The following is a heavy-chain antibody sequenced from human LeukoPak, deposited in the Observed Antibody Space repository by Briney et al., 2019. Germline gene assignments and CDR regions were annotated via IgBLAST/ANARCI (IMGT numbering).Heavy chain of an antibody. CDR2: IYTSGST. CDR3: ARGLGWLDY. CDR1: GGSISSGSYY. J-gene: IGHJ4*02. D-gene: IGHD6-19*01. Sequence: PSETLSLTCTVSGGSISSGSYYWSWIRQPAGKGLEWIGRIYTSGSTNYNPSLKSRVTISVDRSKNQFSLKLSSVTAADTAVYYCARGLGWLDYWGQGTLVTVSS. V-gene: IGHV4-61*02.